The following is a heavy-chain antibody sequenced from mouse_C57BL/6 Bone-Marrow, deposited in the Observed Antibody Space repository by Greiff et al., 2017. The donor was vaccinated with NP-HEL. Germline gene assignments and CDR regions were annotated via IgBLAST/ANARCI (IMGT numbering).Heavy chain of an antibody. CDR1: GFTFSDYY. J-gene: IGHJ2*01. D-gene: IGHD2-12*01. V-gene: IGHV5-16*01. CDR2: INYDGSSP. Sequence: EVMLVESEGGLVQPGSSMKLSFTASGFTFSDYYMAWVRQVPEKGLEWVANINYDGSSPYYLDSLTSRFILSRDNSKNILYLQMSSLKAEDTATYYCARDGELPHDYWGQGTTLTVSS. CDR3: ARDGELPHDY.